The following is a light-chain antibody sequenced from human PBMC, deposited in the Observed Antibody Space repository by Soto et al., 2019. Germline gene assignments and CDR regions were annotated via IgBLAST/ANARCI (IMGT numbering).Light chain of an antibody. CDR3: QQYDSIPFT. J-gene: IGKJ3*01. Sequence: DIQMTQSPSSLSASVGDRVTITCQASQDISKYLNWYQQKPGKAPKLLIYDASKLEAGVPSRFSGTGSGTFYTFTISSLHPEDFATYHCQQYDSIPFTFGPGTKVDIK. CDR2: DAS. V-gene: IGKV1-33*01. CDR1: QDISKY.